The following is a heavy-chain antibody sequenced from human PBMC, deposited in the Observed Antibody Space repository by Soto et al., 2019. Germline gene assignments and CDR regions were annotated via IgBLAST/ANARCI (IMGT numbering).Heavy chain of an antibody. CDR3: ARSGGLDRDFNY. CDR1: GGTFSSGS. CDR2: IIPMFDTP. D-gene: IGHD2-15*01. J-gene: IGHJ4*02. V-gene: IGHV1-69*12. Sequence: QVQLVQSGAEVKKPGSSVKVSCKASGGTFSSGSFSWVRQLTGQGLEWMGGIIPMFDTPIYAQKFQDRVTITADESTSTAYMQLSSLRSGDTAVYYCARSGGLDRDFNYWGQGSLVTVSS.